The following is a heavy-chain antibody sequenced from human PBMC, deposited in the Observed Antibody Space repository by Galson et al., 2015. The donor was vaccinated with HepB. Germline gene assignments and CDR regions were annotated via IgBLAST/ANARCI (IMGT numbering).Heavy chain of an antibody. Sequence: SVKVSCKASGGTFSSYAISWVRQAPGQGLEWMGGIIPIFGTANYAQKFQGRVTITADESTSTAYMELSSLRSEDTAVYYCARDQYNLYCTGGVCSSGGLFDYWGQGTLVTVSS. J-gene: IGHJ4*02. D-gene: IGHD2-8*02. CDR2: IIPIFGTA. V-gene: IGHV1-69*13. CDR1: GGTFSSYA. CDR3: ARDQYNLYCTGGVCSSGGLFDY.